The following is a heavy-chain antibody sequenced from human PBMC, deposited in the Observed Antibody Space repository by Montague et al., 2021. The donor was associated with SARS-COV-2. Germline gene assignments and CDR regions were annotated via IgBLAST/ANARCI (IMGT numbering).Heavy chain of an antibody. Sequence: SETLSLTCAVYGGSLSSNHWSWIRQPPGTGLEWIGEVNHSGHTNYNVTLKSRVPISVDTSKSQFSLKLRSVTAADTALYYCARGPVGVAARLRYYFDQWGQGTLVTVSS. D-gene: IGHD6-6*01. CDR3: ARGPVGVAARLRYYFDQ. V-gene: IGHV4-34*01. CDR1: GGSLSSNH. J-gene: IGHJ4*02. CDR2: VNHSGHT.